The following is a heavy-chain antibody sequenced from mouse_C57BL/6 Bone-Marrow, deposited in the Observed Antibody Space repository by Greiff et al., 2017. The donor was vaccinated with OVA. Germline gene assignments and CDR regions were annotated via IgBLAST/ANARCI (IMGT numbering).Heavy chain of an antibody. CDR1: GFTFSDYY. V-gene: IGHV5-12*01. J-gene: IGHJ3*01. CDR2: ISNSGGST. CDR3: ASEGVRSAWFAY. Sequence: EVKLMESGGGLVQPGGSLKLSCAASGFTFSDYYMYWVRQTPEQRLEWVAYISNSGGSTYYPDPVQGRFTFSRYNAKNTLYMQMSRVKSEDTAMYYCASEGVRSAWFAYWGQGTLVTVSA. D-gene: IGHD1-1*01.